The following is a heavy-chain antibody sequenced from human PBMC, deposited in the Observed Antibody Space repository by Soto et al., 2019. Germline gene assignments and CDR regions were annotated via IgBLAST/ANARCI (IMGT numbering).Heavy chain of an antibody. J-gene: IGHJ4*02. CDR3: ARAPDCGEGSCYRHFDL. Sequence: QVQLVESGGGLVKPGGSLRLSCAASAFKFSDYYMSWVRQAPGKGLEWVSYISGSGDVIYYADSVKGRFTISRDNDKKSVHLHMDTLRAEDTALYYCARAPDCGEGSCYRHFDLWGQGTRVAVSS. CDR2: ISGSGDVI. V-gene: IGHV3-11*01. D-gene: IGHD2-15*01. CDR1: AFKFSDYY.